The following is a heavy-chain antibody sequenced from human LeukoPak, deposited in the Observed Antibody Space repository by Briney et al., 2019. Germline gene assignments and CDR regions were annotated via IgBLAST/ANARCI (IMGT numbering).Heavy chain of an antibody. D-gene: IGHD2-2*01. CDR1: GYTFSTYG. CDR3: TRPLICSTLSCPLSGVDV. CDR2: IYPGDSDI. J-gene: IGHJ6*02. Sequence: KVGESLKISCKGSGYTFSTYGIGWVRQVSGKGLEWIGTIYPGDSDIRYSPSFRGQVTLSADKSISTAYLQWSSLKASDTAMYYCTRPLICSTLSCPLSGVDVWGQGTTVTVTS. V-gene: IGHV5-51*01.